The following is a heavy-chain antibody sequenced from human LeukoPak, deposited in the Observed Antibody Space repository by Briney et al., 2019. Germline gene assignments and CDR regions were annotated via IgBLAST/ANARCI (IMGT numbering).Heavy chain of an antibody. CDR1: GGSISSYY. CDR3: ARASYGDYYFDY. Sequence: SETLSLTCTASGGSISSYYWSWIRQPPGKGLEWIGYIYYSGSTNYNPSLKSRVTISVDTSKNQFSLKLSSVTAADTAVYYCARASYGDYYFDYWGQGTLVTVSS. CDR2: IYYSGST. J-gene: IGHJ4*02. V-gene: IGHV4-59*01. D-gene: IGHD4-17*01.